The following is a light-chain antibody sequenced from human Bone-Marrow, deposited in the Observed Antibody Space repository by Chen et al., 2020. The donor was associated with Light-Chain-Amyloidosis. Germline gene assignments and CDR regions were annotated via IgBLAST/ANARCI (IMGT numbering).Light chain of an antibody. CDR3: HQYYNTPWA. CDR2: WTS. J-gene: IGKJ1*01. V-gene: IGKV4-1*01. CDR1: QTLFYSANTNNY. Sequence: DIVLTQSPDSLAVSLGERATINCKSSQTLFYSANTNNYLAWYQQKPRQPPKLLIYWTSTRESGVPDRFSGSWSGTDFTLTISSLQAEDVAVYYCHQYYNTPWAFGQGTKVEIK.